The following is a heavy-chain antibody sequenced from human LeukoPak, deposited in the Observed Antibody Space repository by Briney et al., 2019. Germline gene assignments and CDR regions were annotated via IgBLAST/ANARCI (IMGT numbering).Heavy chain of an antibody. D-gene: IGHD2-2*01. CDR3: ARGAVPVYYYYMDV. CDR1: GYTFTGYY. CDR2: INPNSGGT. J-gene: IGHJ6*03. V-gene: IGHV1-2*02. Sequence: ASVKVSCKASGYTFTGYYMHWVRQAPGQGLEWMGWINPNSGGTNYAQKFQGRVTMTRDTSISTAYMELSRLRSDDTAVYYCARGAVPVYYYYMDVWGKGTTVTVSS.